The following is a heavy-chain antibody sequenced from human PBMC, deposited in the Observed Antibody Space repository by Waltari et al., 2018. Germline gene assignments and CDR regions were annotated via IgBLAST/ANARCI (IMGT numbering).Heavy chain of an antibody. D-gene: IGHD6-13*01. CDR2: IKQDGSEK. J-gene: IGHJ4*02. Sequence: EVQLVESGGGLVQPGGSLRLSCAASGFTCSSYWMSWVRQAPGKGLEWVANIKQDGSEKYYVDSVKGRFTISRDNAKNSLYLQMNSLRAEDTAVYYCARDQWQQLHNWGQGTLVTVSS. V-gene: IGHV3-7*01. CDR1: GFTCSSYW. CDR3: ARDQWQQLHN.